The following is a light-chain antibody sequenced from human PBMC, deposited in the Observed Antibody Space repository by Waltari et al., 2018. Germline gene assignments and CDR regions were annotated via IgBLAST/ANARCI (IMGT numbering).Light chain of an antibody. V-gene: IGLV6-57*01. J-gene: IGLJ3*02. CDR3: QSYDASNRGWV. CDR2: EDN. Sequence: NFMLTQPHPVSESPEKTVTISCTRSSGSIASNYVQWYQQRPDSSPTTVIYEDNPRPSGVPDRFSGSIDSSSNSASLTISGLKTEDEADYYCQSYDASNRGWVFGGGTKLTVL. CDR1: SGSIASNY.